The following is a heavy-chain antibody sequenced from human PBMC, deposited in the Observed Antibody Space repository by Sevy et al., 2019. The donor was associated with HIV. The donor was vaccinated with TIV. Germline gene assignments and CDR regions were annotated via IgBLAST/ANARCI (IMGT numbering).Heavy chain of an antibody. J-gene: IGHJ6*03. CDR2: IKSKTDGGTT. V-gene: IGHV3-15*01. Sequence: GGSLRLSCAASGFTFSNAWMSWVRQAPGKGLEWVGRIKSKTDGGTTDYAAPVKGRFTISREDSKNTLYLQMNSLKTNDTAVYYCTTITLLPVVVTAIGYYYYYYMDVWGKGTTVTVSS. D-gene: IGHD2-21*02. CDR3: TTITLLPVVVTAIGYYYYYYMDV. CDR1: GFTFSNAW.